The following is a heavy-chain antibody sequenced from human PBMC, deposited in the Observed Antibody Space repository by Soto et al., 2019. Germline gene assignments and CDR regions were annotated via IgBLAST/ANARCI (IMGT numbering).Heavy chain of an antibody. V-gene: IGHV3-23*01. CDR2: ISGSGGRT. D-gene: IGHD4-17*01. CDR1: GFTFSRYA. J-gene: IGHJ4*02. CDR3: AKSAATVTPYYFDC. Sequence: GGSLRLSCAASGFTFSRYAMNWVRQAPGKGLEWVSGISGSGGRTYYADSVKGHFTISRDTFKNTLYLQMNSLRAGDTAVYYCAKSAATVTPYYFDCWGQGTLVTVSS.